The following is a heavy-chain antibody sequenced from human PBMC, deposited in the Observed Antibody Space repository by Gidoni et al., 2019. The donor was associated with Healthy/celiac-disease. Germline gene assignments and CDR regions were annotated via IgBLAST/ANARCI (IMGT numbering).Heavy chain of an antibody. CDR3: ARQGKDIVVVPAAT. CDR2: IYYSGST. Sequence: QLQLQESGPGLVKPSETLSLTCTVSGGSISSSSYYWGWIRQPPGKGLEWIGSIYYSGSTYYNPSLKSRVTISVDTSKNQFSLKLSSVTAADTAVYYCARQGKDIVVVPAATWGQGTLVTVSS. D-gene: IGHD2-2*01. CDR1: GGSISSSSYY. V-gene: IGHV4-39*01. J-gene: IGHJ4*02.